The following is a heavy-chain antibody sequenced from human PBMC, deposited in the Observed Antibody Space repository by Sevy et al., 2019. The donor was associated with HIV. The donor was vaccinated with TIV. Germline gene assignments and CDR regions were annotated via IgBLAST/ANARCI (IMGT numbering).Heavy chain of an antibody. D-gene: IGHD1-26*01. V-gene: IGHV3-74*01. Sequence: GGSLRLSCAASGFTFSSYWMHWVRQAPGKGLVWVSRINSDGSSTSYADSVKGRFTISRDNAKNKLYLQMNSLRAEDTAVYYCAQRVGALDYAFDIWGQGTMVTVSS. CDR3: AQRVGALDYAFDI. J-gene: IGHJ3*02. CDR2: INSDGSST. CDR1: GFTFSSYW.